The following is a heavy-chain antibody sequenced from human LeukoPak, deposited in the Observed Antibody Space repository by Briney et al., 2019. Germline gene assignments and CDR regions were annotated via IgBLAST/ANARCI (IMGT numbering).Heavy chain of an antibody. CDR3: ARDRKYSGWTPTFDY. J-gene: IGHJ4*02. CDR1: GGSISSGGYS. V-gene: IGHV4-61*02. Sequence: PSETLSLTGTVSGGSISSGGYSWSWIRQPAGKGLEWIGRIYTSGSTNYNPSLKSRVTMSVDTSKNQFSLKLSSVTAADTAVYYCARDRKYSGWTPTFDYWGQGTLVTVSS. CDR2: IYTSGST. D-gene: IGHD6-19*01.